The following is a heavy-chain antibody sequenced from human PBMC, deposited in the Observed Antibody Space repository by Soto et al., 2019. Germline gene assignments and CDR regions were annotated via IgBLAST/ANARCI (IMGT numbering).Heavy chain of an antibody. J-gene: IGHJ5*02. Sequence: ASVKVSCKASGYTFTSYDINWVRQATGQGLEWMGWMYPNSGNTGYAQKFQGRVTMTRNTSISTAYVELSSLRSEDTAVYYCARVAEDYGSGSYNWFDPWGQGTLVTVSS. CDR1: GYTFTSYD. CDR2: MYPNSGNT. V-gene: IGHV1-8*01. D-gene: IGHD3-10*01. CDR3: ARVAEDYGSGSYNWFDP.